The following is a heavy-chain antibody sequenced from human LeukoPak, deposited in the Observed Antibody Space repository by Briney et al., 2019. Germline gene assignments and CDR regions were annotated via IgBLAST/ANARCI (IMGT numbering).Heavy chain of an antibody. CDR2: IYYSGST. J-gene: IGHJ6*03. D-gene: IGHD5-18*01. V-gene: IGHV4-59*01. Sequence: SETLSLTCTVSGGSISSYYWSWTRQPPGKGLGWIGYIYYSGSTNYNPSLKSRVTISVDTSKNQFSLKLTSVTAADTAVYYCARTTEGGYTYGYFYYYYMDVWGKGTTVTISS. CDR1: GGSISSYY. CDR3: ARTTEGGYTYGYFYYYYMDV.